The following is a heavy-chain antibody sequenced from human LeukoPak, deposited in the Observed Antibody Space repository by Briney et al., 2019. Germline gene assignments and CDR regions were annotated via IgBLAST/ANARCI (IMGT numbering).Heavy chain of an antibody. V-gene: IGHV4-34*01. Sequence: SETLSLTCAVYGGSFSGYYWSWIRQPPGKGPEWIGEINHSGSTNYNPSLKSRVTISVDTSKNQFSLKLSSVTAADTAVYYCARDRITILGEAFDIWGQGTMVTVSS. J-gene: IGHJ3*02. D-gene: IGHD3-3*01. CDR3: ARDRITILGEAFDI. CDR2: INHSGST. CDR1: GGSFSGYY.